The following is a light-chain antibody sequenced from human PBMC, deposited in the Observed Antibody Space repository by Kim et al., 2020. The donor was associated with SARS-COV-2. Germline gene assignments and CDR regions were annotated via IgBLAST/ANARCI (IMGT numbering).Light chain of an antibody. CDR3: QAWDSSTACVV. CDR1: KLGDKY. Sequence: SYELTQPPSVSVSPGQTASITCSGDKLGDKYACWYHQKPGQSPVLVIYQDSKRPSGIPERFSGSNSGNTATLTISGTQAMDEADYYCQAWDSSTACVVFG. V-gene: IGLV3-1*01. J-gene: IGLJ2*01. CDR2: QDS.